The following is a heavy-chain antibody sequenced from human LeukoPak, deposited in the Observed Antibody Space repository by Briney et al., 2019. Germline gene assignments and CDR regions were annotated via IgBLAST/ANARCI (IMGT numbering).Heavy chain of an antibody. Sequence: GASVKVSCKASGYTFTSYGISWVRQAPGQGLERMGWISAYNGNTNYAQKLQGRVTMTTDTSTSTAYMELRSLRSDDTAVYYCARALYYDSSGHFDYWGQGTLVTVSS. J-gene: IGHJ4*02. CDR2: ISAYNGNT. D-gene: IGHD3-22*01. CDR1: GYTFTSYG. V-gene: IGHV1-18*01. CDR3: ARALYYDSSGHFDY.